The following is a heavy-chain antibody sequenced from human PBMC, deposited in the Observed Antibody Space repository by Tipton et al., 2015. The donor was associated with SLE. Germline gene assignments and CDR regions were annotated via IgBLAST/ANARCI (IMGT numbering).Heavy chain of an antibody. D-gene: IGHD3/OR15-3a*01. CDR2: IFTSGTT. CDR1: GGSISSGSYY. J-gene: IGHJ3*02. V-gene: IGHV4-61*02. Sequence: TLSLTCTVSGGSISSGSYYWSWIRQPAGKGLEWSGRIFTSGTTNYIQSLRSRVTISIDTSRNQVSPKMTSVTAADTAVYYCARAKDWEDGFDIWGQGTQATVSS. CDR3: ARAKDWEDGFDI.